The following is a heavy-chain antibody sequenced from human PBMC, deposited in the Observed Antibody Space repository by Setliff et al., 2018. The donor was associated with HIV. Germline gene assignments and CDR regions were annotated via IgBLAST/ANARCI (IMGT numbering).Heavy chain of an antibody. V-gene: IGHV1-18*01. CDR3: AEEANAFDI. CDR2: ISPYNGNT. Sequence: ASVKVSCKASGYTFSNYGISWVRQAPGQGLEWMGWISPYNGNTNYVQKLQGRVTITTDTSTSTAYMELRSLRSDDTAVYYCAEEANAFDIWGQGTMVTVSS. CDR1: GYTFSNYG. J-gene: IGHJ3*02.